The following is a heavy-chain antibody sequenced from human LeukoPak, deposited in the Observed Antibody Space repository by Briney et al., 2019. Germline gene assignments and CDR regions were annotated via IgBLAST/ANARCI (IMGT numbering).Heavy chain of an antibody. CDR3: ARSTRQWLVPYSTNYFDY. J-gene: IGHJ4*02. CDR2: INPNSGGT. D-gene: IGHD6-19*01. CDR1: GYTFTGYY. Sequence: ASVKVSCKASGYTFTGYYMHWVRRAPGQGLEWMGWINPNSGGTNYAQKFQGWVTMTRDTSISTAYMELSRLRSDDTAVYYCARSTRQWLVPYSTNYFDYWGQGTLVTVSS. V-gene: IGHV1-2*04.